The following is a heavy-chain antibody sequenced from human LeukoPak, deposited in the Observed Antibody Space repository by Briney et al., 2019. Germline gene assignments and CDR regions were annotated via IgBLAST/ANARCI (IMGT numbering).Heavy chain of an antibody. CDR2: MYYSGCT. CDR1: SGSISSTSYY. Sequence: SEPLSLTCTVSSGSISSTSYYWGWIRQPPGMGLACIGSMYYSGCTYYNPSLKSRVTISVDTYKRHLSLKLSSVTAADTAVYYCAREMRSPRGGFDYWDQGTLVSVSS. V-gene: IGHV4-39*07. D-gene: IGHD3-10*01. CDR3: AREMRSPRGGFDY. J-gene: IGHJ4*02.